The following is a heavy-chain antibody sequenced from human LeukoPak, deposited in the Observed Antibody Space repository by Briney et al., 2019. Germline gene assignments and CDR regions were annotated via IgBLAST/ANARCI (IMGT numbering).Heavy chain of an antibody. V-gene: IGHV1-18*01. CDR1: GYSFTDKY. CDR2: ISAYNGNT. D-gene: IGHD2-15*01. J-gene: IGHJ4*02. Sequence: GASVKVSCKASGYSFTDKYTHWVRQAPGQGLEWMGWISAYNGNTNYAQKLQGRVTMTTDTSTSTAYMELRSLRSDDTAVYYCARVVLTDHYSYYFDSWGQGTLVTVSS. CDR3: ARVVLTDHYSYYFDS.